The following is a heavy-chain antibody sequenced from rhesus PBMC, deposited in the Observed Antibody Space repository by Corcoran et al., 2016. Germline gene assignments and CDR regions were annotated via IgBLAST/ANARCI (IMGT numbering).Heavy chain of an antibody. CDR3: ARGGREAAAHYFDY. CDR1: GGSISDDYY. D-gene: IGHD6-31*01. CDR2: IYGSGGGT. J-gene: IGHJ4*01. Sequence: QVQLQESGPGLVKPSETLSLTCAVSGGSISDDYYWSWIRQPPGKGLEWIGYIYGSGGGTNYNPSCKNRVTISIDTSKNQFSLKLSSVTAADTAVYYCARGGREAAAHYFDYWGQGVLVTVS. V-gene: IGHV4-106*01.